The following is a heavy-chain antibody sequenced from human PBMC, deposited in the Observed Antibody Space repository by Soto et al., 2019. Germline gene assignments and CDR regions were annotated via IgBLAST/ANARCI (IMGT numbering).Heavy chain of an antibody. V-gene: IGHV1-69*04. J-gene: IGHJ4*02. CDR3: AKEAGTGLKS. CDR2: IFPLLAMV. Sequence: QVHLVQSGAEMKKPGSSVKVSCKVSGGDLTNSGISWVRQAPGQGLEWMGGIFPLLAMVDYSQKFQGRVTITADESTKPAYLDLGSLESGDTAVSYCAKEAGTGLKSWGQGTLVIVSS. D-gene: IGHD1-1*01. CDR1: GGDLTNSG.